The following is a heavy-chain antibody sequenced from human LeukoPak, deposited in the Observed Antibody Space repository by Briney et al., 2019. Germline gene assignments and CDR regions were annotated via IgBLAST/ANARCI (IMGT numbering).Heavy chain of an antibody. V-gene: IGHV1-18*01. D-gene: IGHD6-19*01. CDR3: AKDPHEFSSGWSHFDY. J-gene: IGHJ4*02. Sequence: ASVEVSCKASGYTFTNYGISWVRQAPGQGLEWMGWINTYNGNTNYAQKLRGRVTMTTDTSTSTAYMELRSLRSDDTAVYYCAKDPHEFSSGWSHFDYWGQGTLVTVSS. CDR2: INTYNGNT. CDR1: GYTFTNYG.